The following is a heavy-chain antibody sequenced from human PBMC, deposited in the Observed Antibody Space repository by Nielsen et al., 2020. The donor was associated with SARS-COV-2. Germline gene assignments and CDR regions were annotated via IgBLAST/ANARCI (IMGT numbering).Heavy chain of an antibody. CDR2: ISTGGSTI. V-gene: IGHV3-11*04. CDR3: TRGRGRPIAVPGTSPLRY. J-gene: IGHJ4*02. Sequence: WIRQPPGKGLEWVSYISTGGSTIYYADSVKGRFTISRDNAKNSLYLQMNSLRAEDTAVYYCTRGRGRPIAVPGTSPLRYWGQGTLVTASS. D-gene: IGHD6-19*01.